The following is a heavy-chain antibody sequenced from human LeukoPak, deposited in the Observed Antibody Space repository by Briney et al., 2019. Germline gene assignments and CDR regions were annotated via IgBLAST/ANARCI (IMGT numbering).Heavy chain of an antibody. V-gene: IGHV3-30*03. CDR3: ARQHPSSWFFGFDF. Sequence: GGSLRLSCAASGLTFSSYGMHWVRQAPGKGLEWLTFISYDGSKTYFTDSVKGRFTISRDFSKNTLFLLMNSLRPEDTAVYYCARQHPSSWFFGFDFWGQGTLVTVSS. D-gene: IGHD6-19*01. CDR1: GLTFSSYG. CDR2: ISYDGSKT. J-gene: IGHJ4*02.